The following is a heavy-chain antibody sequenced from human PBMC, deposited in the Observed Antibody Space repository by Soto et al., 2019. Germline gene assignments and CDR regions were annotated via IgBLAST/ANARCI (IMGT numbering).Heavy chain of an antibody. D-gene: IGHD3-3*02. CDR1: GFIFSCHT. CDR2: IDQTGAYT. Sequence: GGSLRLSCAASGFIFSCHTMSWVRQAPGTGLEWVSSIDQTGAYTNYAESVKGRFTISRDNSRNTLDLQMNSLRAADTALYYCVSRIFAHFDHWGQGTPVTVSS. CDR3: VSRIFAHFDH. J-gene: IGHJ4*02. V-gene: IGHV3-23*05.